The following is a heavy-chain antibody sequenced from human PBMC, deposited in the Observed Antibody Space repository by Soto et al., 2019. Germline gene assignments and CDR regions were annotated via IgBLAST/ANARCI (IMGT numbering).Heavy chain of an antibody. J-gene: IGHJ4*02. CDR1: GGTFSSYA. D-gene: IGHD2-15*01. CDR3: AREERGYCSGGSCYTTD. Sequence: QVQLVQSGAEVKKPGSSVKVSCKASGGTFSSYAISWVRQAPGQGLEWRGGIIPIFGTANYAQKFQGRVTITADESTSTAYMELSSLRSEDTAVYYCAREERGYCSGGSCYTTDWGQGTLVTVSS. V-gene: IGHV1-69*01. CDR2: IIPIFGTA.